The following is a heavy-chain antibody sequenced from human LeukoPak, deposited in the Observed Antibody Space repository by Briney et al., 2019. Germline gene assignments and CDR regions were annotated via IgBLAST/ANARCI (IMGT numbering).Heavy chain of an antibody. CDR3: ARSYSSSWYFDY. D-gene: IGHD6-13*01. V-gene: IGHV4-34*01. CDR1: GGSFSGYY. CDR2: INHSGST. Sequence: SETLSLTCAVYGGSFSGYYWSWIRQPPGKGLEWIGEINHSGSTNYNPSLKSRVTISVDTSKNQFSLKLSSVTAADTAVYYCARSYSSSWYFDYWGQGTLVTVSS. J-gene: IGHJ4*02.